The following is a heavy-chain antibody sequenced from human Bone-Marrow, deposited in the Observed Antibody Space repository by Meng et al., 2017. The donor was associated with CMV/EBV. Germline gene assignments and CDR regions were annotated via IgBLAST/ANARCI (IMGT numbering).Heavy chain of an antibody. CDR3: ARVADCTRTSCSFRYFDY. Sequence: GKGLEWVGYIYYIGSSYYNPSLKSRLMMSVDTSKNQFSLKLSSVTAADTAVYYCARVADCTRTSCSFRYFDYWGQGILVTVSS. D-gene: IGHD2-2*01. J-gene: IGHJ4*02. V-gene: IGHV4-31*02. CDR2: IYYIGSS.